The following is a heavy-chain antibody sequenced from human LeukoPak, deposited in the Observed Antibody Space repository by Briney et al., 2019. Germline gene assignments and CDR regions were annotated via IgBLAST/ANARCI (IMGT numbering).Heavy chain of an antibody. CDR1: AGSISTYD. CDR3: ARVQKSTRSFWYFDL. V-gene: IGHV4-59*01. CDR2: ISYTGNT. J-gene: IGHJ2*01. Sequence: SETLSLTCTLSAGSISTYDWGWLRQPPGKGPEWIGYISYTGNTNYSPSLKTRVIISVDTSNNQFSLRLNSVTSADTAVYYCARVQKSTRSFWYFDLWGRGTLVAVSS. D-gene: IGHD5/OR15-5a*01.